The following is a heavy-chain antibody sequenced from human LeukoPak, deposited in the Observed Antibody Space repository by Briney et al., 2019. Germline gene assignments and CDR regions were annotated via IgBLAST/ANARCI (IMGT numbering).Heavy chain of an antibody. CDR3: ASGDIVVVPAARRYFDY. CDR2: IIPIFGTA. J-gene: IGHJ4*02. CDR1: GGTFSSYA. Sequence: SVKVSCKASGGTFSSYAISWVRQAPGQGLEWMGGIIPIFGTANYAQKFQGRVTITTDESTSTAYMELSSLRSEDTAVCYCASGDIVVVPAARRYFDYWGQGTLVTVSS. V-gene: IGHV1-69*05. D-gene: IGHD2-2*01.